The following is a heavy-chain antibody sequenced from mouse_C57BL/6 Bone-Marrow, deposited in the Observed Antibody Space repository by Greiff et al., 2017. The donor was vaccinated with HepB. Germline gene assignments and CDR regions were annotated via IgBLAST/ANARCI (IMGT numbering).Heavy chain of an antibody. CDR2: ISSGGSYT. Sequence: EVKLVESGGDLVKPGGSLKLSCAASGFTFSSYGMSWVRQTPDKRLEWVATISSGGSYTYYPDSVKGRFTISRDNAKNTLYLQMSSLKSEDTAMYYCARPLITTEGGFAYWGQGTLVTVSA. D-gene: IGHD1-1*01. CDR3: ARPLITTEGGFAY. J-gene: IGHJ3*01. CDR1: GFTFSSYG. V-gene: IGHV5-6*01.